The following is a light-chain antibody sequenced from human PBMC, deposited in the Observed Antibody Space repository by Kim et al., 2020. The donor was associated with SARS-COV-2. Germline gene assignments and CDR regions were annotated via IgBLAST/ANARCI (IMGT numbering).Light chain of an antibody. J-gene: IGLJ3*02. Sequence: RVTISSSGSSSTIGVGYDVHWYQQLPGTAPKLLSHSSSHRPSGVPDRFSGSKSGTSASLAITGLQAEDEADYYCQCYDNRLSSWVFGGGTQLTVL. CDR3: QCYDNRLSSWV. CDR2: SSS. CDR1: SSTIGVGYD. V-gene: IGLV1-40*01.